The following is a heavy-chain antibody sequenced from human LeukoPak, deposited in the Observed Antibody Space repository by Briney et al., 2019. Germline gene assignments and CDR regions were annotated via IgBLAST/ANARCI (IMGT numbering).Heavy chain of an antibody. Sequence: ASVKVSCKTSADIFSAYGISWVRQAPGQSLEWMGWISVYNGDTKYSHKIQGRLTMTTDRPSTTAYMELKGLRSDDTAVYFCARGRYSSGWHLDYWGQGSLVIVSS. D-gene: IGHD6-19*01. CDR2: ISVYNGDT. CDR3: ARGRYSSGWHLDY. V-gene: IGHV1-18*01. CDR1: ADIFSAYG. J-gene: IGHJ4*02.